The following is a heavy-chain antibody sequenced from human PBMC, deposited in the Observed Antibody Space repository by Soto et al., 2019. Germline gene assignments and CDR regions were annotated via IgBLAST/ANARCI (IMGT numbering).Heavy chain of an antibody. CDR2: VFHNGNT. D-gene: IGHD1-26*01. V-gene: IGHV4-4*02. Sequence: QVQLQESGTGLVEPSGTLSLTCNVYDGSINNGDWCSWVRQPPGKGLEWIGEVFHNGNTNYNASLKSRVTISVDKSRNQFSLRLSSVTAADTAVYYCATRGIVGPIYWGQGSLVPVSS. J-gene: IGHJ4*02. CDR1: DGSINNGDW. CDR3: ATRGIVGPIY.